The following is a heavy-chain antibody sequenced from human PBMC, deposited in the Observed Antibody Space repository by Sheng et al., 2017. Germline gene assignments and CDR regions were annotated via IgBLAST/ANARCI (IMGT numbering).Heavy chain of an antibody. Sequence: QVQLVQSGAEVKKPGASVKVSCKASGYTFTSYGISWVRQAPGQGLEWMGWISAYNGNTNYAQKLQGRVTMTTDTSTSTAYMELRSLRSDDTAVYYCARDFVGVGYDFWSGYYPFDYWGQGTLVTVSS. J-gene: IGHJ4*02. CDR2: ISAYNGNT. CDR3: ARDFVGVGYDFWSGYYPFDY. V-gene: IGHV1-18*01. D-gene: IGHD3-3*01. CDR1: GYTFTSYG.